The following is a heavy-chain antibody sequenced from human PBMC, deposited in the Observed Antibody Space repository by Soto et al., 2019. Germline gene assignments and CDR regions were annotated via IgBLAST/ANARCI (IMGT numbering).Heavy chain of an antibody. D-gene: IGHD6-19*01. CDR1: GGSISSSSYY. CDR2: IYYSGST. Sequence: SETLSLTCTVSGGSISSSSYYWGWIRQPPGKGLEWIGSIYYSGSTYYNPSLKSRVTISVDTSKNQFSLKLSSVTAADTAVYYCARLSRGSSGWTLRQTNWFDPWGQGTLVTVSS. J-gene: IGHJ5*02. V-gene: IGHV4-39*01. CDR3: ARLSRGSSGWTLRQTNWFDP.